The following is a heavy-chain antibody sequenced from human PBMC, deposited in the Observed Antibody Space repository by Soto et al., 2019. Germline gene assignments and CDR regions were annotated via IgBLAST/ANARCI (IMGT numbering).Heavy chain of an antibody. Sequence: EVQLLESGGGLVQPGGSLRLSCAVSGFSFSTYGVTWVRQAPGKGLEWVSGVSGGSGVTHYADSVKGRFTITGDNSKNTVYLHMNSLRVEGTAVYYCAKWNGYGDYWGQGTLVTVSS. D-gene: IGHD1-1*01. J-gene: IGHJ4*02. CDR1: GFSFSTYG. CDR3: AKWNGYGDY. V-gene: IGHV3-23*01. CDR2: VSGGSGVT.